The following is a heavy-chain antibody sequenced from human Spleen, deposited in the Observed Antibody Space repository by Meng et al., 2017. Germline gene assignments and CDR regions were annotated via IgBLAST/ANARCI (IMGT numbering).Heavy chain of an antibody. Sequence: ASVKVSCKASGGTFSSYAISWVRQATGQGLEWMGWMNPNSGNTGYAQKFQGRVTMTRSTSISTAYMELSSLRSEDTAVYYCARVLRDYSFDYWGQGTLVTVSS. CDR3: ARVLRDYSFDY. CDR1: GGTFSSYA. D-gene: IGHD4-11*01. J-gene: IGHJ4*02. V-gene: IGHV1-8*02. CDR2: MNPNSGNT.